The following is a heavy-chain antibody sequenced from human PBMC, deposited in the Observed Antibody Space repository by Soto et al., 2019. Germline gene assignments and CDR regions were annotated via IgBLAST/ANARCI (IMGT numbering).Heavy chain of an antibody. D-gene: IGHD3-9*01. V-gene: IGHV3-33*01. J-gene: IGHJ4*02. CDR3: VRVFDTYYFDL. Sequence: QVQLVESGGGMVQPGRSLRLSCAASGFTFSTYGMHWVRQAPGKGLEWVALIWSDGSNKYYADSVKGRFTISRDNSKKTLYLQMNSLRAEDTAVYYCVRVFDTYYFDLWGQGNMVTVSS. CDR2: IWSDGSNK. CDR1: GFTFSTYG.